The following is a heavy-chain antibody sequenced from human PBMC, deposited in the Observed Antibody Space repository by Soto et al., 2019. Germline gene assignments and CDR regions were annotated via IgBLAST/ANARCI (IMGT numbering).Heavy chain of an antibody. CDR3: ARVWKSGYYYYYGMDV. CDR2: IIPIFGTA. V-gene: IGHV1-69*06. Sequence: QVQLVQSGAEVKKPGSSVKVSCKASGGTFSSYAISWVRQAPGQGLEWMGGIIPIFGTANYAQKFQGRVTITADKSTSTAYMELSSLRSDDTAVYYCARVWKSGYYYYYGMDVWGQGTTVTVSS. J-gene: IGHJ6*02. D-gene: IGHD3-3*01. CDR1: GGTFSSYA.